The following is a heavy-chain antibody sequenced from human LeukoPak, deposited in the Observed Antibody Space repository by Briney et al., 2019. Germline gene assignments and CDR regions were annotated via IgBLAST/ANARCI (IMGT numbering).Heavy chain of an antibody. CDR1: GFTFSSYS. J-gene: IGHJ4*02. CDR2: ISSSSSYI. Sequence: GGSLRLSCAASGFTFSSYSMNWVRQAPGKGLEWVSSISSSSSYIYYADSVKGRFTISRDNAKNSLYLQMNSLRTEDTAVYYCAPPPGAATDFDYWGQGTLVTVSS. D-gene: IGHD1-26*01. CDR3: APPPGAATDFDY. V-gene: IGHV3-21*01.